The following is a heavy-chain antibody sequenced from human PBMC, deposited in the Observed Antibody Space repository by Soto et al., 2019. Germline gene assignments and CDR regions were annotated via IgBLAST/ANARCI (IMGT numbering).Heavy chain of an antibody. V-gene: IGHV3-7*02. D-gene: IGHD4-17*01. Sequence: PGGSLRLSCAASGFTFSNHWMSWVRQAPGKGLEWVANIKQDGSEKYYVDSVKGRFTISRDNAKNSLYLQMNSLRAEDSAVYYCARPSMTTVTTIDYWGQGTLVTVSS. J-gene: IGHJ4*02. CDR1: GFTFSNHW. CDR3: ARPSMTTVTTIDY. CDR2: IKQDGSEK.